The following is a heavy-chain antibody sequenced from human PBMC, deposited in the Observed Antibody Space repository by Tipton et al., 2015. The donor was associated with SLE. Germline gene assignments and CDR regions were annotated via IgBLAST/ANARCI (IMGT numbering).Heavy chain of an antibody. V-gene: IGHV4-39*07. CDR1: GGPISSSSYY. Sequence: LRLSCTVPGGPISSSSYYWGWIRQPPGKGLEWIGSIYYSGSTYYNPSLKSRVTISVDTSKNQFSLKLSSVTAADTAVYYCARADSYLTDAFDIWGQGTMVTVSS. D-gene: IGHD5-18*01. CDR2: IYYSGST. CDR3: ARADSYLTDAFDI. J-gene: IGHJ3*02.